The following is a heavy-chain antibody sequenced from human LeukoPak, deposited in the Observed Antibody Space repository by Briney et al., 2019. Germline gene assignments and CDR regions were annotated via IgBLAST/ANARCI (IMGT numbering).Heavy chain of an antibody. D-gene: IGHD1-26*01. Sequence: GGSLRLSCAVSGFTFSNYSMNWVRQAPGKGLDWVSSIDKSGSYIYYTDSVKGRFTISRDNTKNSLFLHMNSLRAEDTAVYYCARALPHNFDYWGQGTLVTVSS. CDR3: ARALPHNFDY. CDR1: GFTFSNYS. V-gene: IGHV3-21*06. CDR2: IDKSGSYI. J-gene: IGHJ4*02.